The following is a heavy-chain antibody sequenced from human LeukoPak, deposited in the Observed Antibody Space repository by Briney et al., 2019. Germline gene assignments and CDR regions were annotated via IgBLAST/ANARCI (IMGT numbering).Heavy chain of an antibody. D-gene: IGHD3-16*02. Sequence: GESLKISCKGSGYSFTSYWIGWVRQMPGKGLEWMGIIYPGDSDTRYSPSFQGQVTISADKSISTAYLQWSSLKASDTAMYYCARLTNDYVWGSYRHNYYYYYMDVWGKGTTATVSS. V-gene: IGHV5-51*01. CDR2: IYPGDSDT. J-gene: IGHJ6*03. CDR1: GYSFTSYW. CDR3: ARLTNDYVWGSYRHNYYYYYMDV.